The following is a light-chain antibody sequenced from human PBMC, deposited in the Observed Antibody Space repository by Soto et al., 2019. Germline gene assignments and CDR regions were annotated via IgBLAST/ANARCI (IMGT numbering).Light chain of an antibody. J-gene: IGKJ1*01. CDR1: QSVSSNS. Sequence: EIVLTQSPGTLALSPGERATVSCRASQSVSSNSLAWYQQKPGQAPRLLIHGASSRATGIPDRFSGSGSGTAFTLTIGRLEPEDFAMYYCLHYCSTPCTFGQGTKVQIK. CDR2: GAS. V-gene: IGKV3-20*01. CDR3: LHYCSTPCT.